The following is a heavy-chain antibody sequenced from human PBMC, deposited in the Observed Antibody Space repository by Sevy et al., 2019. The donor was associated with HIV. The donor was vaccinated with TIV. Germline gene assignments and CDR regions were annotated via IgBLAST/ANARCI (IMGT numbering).Heavy chain of an antibody. V-gene: IGHV3-74*01. CDR1: GFNFSNSW. Sequence: GGSLRLSCAASGFNFSNSWMHWVRQVPGKGLVWVSRINSEGSSTTYADPVKGRFTISRDNAKNTLHLQMSSLRAEDTAVYYCARLLQWLNAFDIWGQGTLVTVSS. J-gene: IGHJ3*02. D-gene: IGHD6-19*01. CDR2: INSEGSST. CDR3: ARLLQWLNAFDI.